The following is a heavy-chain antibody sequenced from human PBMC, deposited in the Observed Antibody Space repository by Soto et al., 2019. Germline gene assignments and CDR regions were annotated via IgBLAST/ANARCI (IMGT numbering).Heavy chain of an antibody. Sequence: DVQLVETGGGLIQPGGSLRLSCAASGLTVSTNHMSWVRQAPGKGLEWVSNLYTDGNAFYADSVQGRFTISRDNSRNALYLQMYSLRAEDTAVYYCARDYDYGDAGSLDVWGQVTMVTVSS. V-gene: IGHV3-53*02. CDR2: LYTDGNA. CDR3: ARDYDYGDAGSLDV. D-gene: IGHD4-17*01. J-gene: IGHJ3*01. CDR1: GLTVSTNH.